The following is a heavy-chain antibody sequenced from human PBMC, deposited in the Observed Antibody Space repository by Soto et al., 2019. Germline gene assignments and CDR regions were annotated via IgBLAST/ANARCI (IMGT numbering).Heavy chain of an antibody. Sequence: SETLSLTCAVYGGSFSGYYWSWIRQPPGKGLEWIGEINHSGSTNYNPSLKSRVTISVDTSKNQFSLKLSSVTAADTAVYYCARGMYYDFWSPDYYYYYMDVWGKGTTVTVSS. CDR1: GGSFSGYY. CDR2: INHSGST. V-gene: IGHV4-34*01. J-gene: IGHJ6*03. D-gene: IGHD3-3*01. CDR3: ARGMYYDFWSPDYYYYYMDV.